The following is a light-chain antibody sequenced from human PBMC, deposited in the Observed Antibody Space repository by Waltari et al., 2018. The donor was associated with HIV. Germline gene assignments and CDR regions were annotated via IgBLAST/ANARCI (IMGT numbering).Light chain of an antibody. J-gene: IGLJ1*01. CDR3: SSYTSSSTHV. CDR2: DVS. Sequence: QSALTQPAAVSGSPGPSIPISCPGTRSDLGGSIYVPGYQQHPGQAPKLMIYDVSKRPSGVSNRFSGSKSGNTASLTISGLQAEDEADYYCSSYTSSSTHVFGTGTKVTVL. V-gene: IGLV2-14*03. CDR1: RSDLGGSIY.